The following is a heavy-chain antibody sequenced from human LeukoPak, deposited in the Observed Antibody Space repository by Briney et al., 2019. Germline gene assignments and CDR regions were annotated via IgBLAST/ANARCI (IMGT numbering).Heavy chain of an antibody. CDR2: ISGSGGST. CDR3: AKVGGLLRYFDWLLYFDY. V-gene: IGHV3-23*01. CDR1: GFTFSSYA. D-gene: IGHD3-9*01. J-gene: IGHJ4*02. Sequence: GGSLRLSCAASGFTFSSYAMSWARQAPGKGLEWVSAISGSGGSTYYADSVKGRFTISRDNSKNTLYLQMNSLRAEDTAVYYCAKVGGLLRYFDWLLYFDYWGQGTLVTVSS.